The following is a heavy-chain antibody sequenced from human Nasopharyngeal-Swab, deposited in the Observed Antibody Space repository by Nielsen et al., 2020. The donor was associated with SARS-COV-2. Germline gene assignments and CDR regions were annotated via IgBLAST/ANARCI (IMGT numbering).Heavy chain of an antibody. CDR3: ARDSRVAYSMDV. D-gene: IGHD2-15*01. Sequence: WIRQPPGKGLEWVSYISGGSRAIYYADSVKGRFTISRDNGKNSLYLQMSSPRDEDTAVYYCARDSRVAYSMDVWGQGTTVTVSS. V-gene: IGHV3-48*02. J-gene: IGHJ6*02. CDR2: ISGGSRAI.